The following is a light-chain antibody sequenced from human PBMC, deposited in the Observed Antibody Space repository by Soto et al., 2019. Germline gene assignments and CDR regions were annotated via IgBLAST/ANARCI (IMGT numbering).Light chain of an antibody. V-gene: IGLV2-14*01. CDR3: SSYTSSSTLLVV. CDR1: SSDVGGYKY. CDR2: EVS. Sequence: QSALTQPASVSGSPGQSITISCTGTSSDVGGYKYVSWYQQHPGKAPKLMIYEVSNRPSGVSNRFSGSKSGNTASLTISGLQAEDEADYYCSSYTSSSTLLVVFGGGTKLTVL. J-gene: IGLJ2*01.